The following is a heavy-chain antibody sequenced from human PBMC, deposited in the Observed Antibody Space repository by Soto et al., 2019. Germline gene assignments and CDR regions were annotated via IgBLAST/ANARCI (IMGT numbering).Heavy chain of an antibody. CDR1: GFTFSSYA. V-gene: IGHV3-30-3*01. CDR3: ASNPPPSIAVAGTPSNWFDP. J-gene: IGHJ5*02. CDR2: ISYDGSNK. D-gene: IGHD6-19*01. Sequence: ESGGGVVQPGRSLRLSCAASGFTFSSYAMHWVRQAPGKGLEWVAVISYDGSNKYYADSVKGRFTISRDNSKNTLYLQMNSLRAEDTAVYYCASNPPPSIAVAGTPSNWFDPWGQGTLVTVSS.